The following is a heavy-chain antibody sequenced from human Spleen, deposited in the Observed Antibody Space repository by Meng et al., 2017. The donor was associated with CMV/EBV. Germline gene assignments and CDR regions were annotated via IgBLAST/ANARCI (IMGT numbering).Heavy chain of an antibody. J-gene: IGHJ4*02. Sequence: ISWMRQAPEQGLEWMRGISPIFGTASCAQRLQGRVTVSTDESRSTACMELSSLRSEDTAVYYCASVEFCSGTTCYTGDYSSRRHFEHWGQGTLVTVSS. CDR3: ASVEFCSGTTCYTGDYSSRRHFEH. CDR2: ISPIFGTA. V-gene: IGHV1-69*05. D-gene: IGHD2-2*02.